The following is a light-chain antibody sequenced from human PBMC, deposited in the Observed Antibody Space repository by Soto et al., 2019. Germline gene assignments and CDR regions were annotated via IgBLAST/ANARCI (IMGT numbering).Light chain of an antibody. CDR3: QEDGDSPDTDRWT. Sequence: EIVLTQSPGTLSLSPGERASLSCRASQSVRSSSLAWYQQKPGQPPRLLIYGASSRATGIPDRFSGSGSGTDFTPTMSRLEPEYFAVYCCQEDGDSPDTDRWTFGTGTTVEIK. V-gene: IGKV3-20*01. CDR1: QSVRSSS. J-gene: IGKJ1*01. CDR2: GAS.